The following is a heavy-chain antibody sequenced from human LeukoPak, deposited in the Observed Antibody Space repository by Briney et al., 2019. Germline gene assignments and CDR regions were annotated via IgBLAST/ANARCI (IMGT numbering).Heavy chain of an antibody. CDR2: ISASGDAT. J-gene: IGHJ4*02. Sequence: PGGSLRLSCAASGFTFSSYAMSWVRQAPGKGLEWVSAISASGDATYYADSVKGRFTISRDNSKSILYLQMNSLRADDTAVYYCANHLEYCSTGSCSFFDYWGQGTLVTVSS. D-gene: IGHD2-15*01. CDR3: ANHLEYCSTGSCSFFDY. V-gene: IGHV3-23*01. CDR1: GFTFSSYA.